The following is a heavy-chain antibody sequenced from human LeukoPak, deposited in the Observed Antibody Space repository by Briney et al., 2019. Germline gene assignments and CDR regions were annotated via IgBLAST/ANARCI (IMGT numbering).Heavy chain of an antibody. V-gene: IGHV3-48*01. Sequence: GGSLRLSCAASGFTFKSYSINWVRQAPGKGLEWVSYIDPSSTTIHYADSVKGRFTISRDNAKNSLYLQMNSLRAEDTAVYYCAKDIAQGYTFGSIEQDYWGQGTLVTVSS. D-gene: IGHD5-18*01. CDR2: IDPSSTTI. CDR3: AKDIAQGYTFGSIEQDY. CDR1: GFTFKSYS. J-gene: IGHJ4*02.